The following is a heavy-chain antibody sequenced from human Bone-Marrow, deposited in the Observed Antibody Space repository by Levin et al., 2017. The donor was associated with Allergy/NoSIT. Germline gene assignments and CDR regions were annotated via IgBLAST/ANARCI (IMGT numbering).Heavy chain of an antibody. CDR3: ARIPDTTSEFNY. CDR2: IYDSGST. J-gene: IGHJ4*02. D-gene: IGHD5-18*01. CDR1: GGSIRSGGYY. Sequence: SQTLSLTCTVSGGSIRSGGYYWSWIRQHPGKGLEWIGYIYDSGSTSYNPSLESRVAISVDTSKNQFYLKLTSLTAADTAVYYCARIPDTTSEFNYWGQGTLVTVSS. V-gene: IGHV4-31*03.